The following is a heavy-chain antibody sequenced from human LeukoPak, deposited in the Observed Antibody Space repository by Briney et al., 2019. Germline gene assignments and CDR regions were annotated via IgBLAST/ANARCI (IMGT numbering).Heavy chain of an antibody. CDR1: GYTFTSYG. Sequence: ASVKVSCKASGYTFTSYGISWVRQAPGQGLEWMGWISAYNGNTNYAQKLQGRVTMTTDTSTSTAYMELRGLRSDDTAVYYCARDSNYDFWSGEFDYWGQGTLVTVSS. D-gene: IGHD3-3*01. CDR2: ISAYNGNT. J-gene: IGHJ4*02. V-gene: IGHV1-18*01. CDR3: ARDSNYDFWSGEFDY.